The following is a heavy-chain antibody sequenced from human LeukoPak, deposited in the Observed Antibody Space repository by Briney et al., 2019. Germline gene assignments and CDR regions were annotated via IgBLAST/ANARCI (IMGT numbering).Heavy chain of an antibody. D-gene: IGHD5-18*01. V-gene: IGHV4-39*01. Sequence: PSETLSLTCTVSGGSISSSSYYWGWIRQPPGKGLEWIGSIYYSGNTYYNPSLRSRVTISVDTSKNQFSLKLSSVTAADTAVYYCARHRGYSYGPADYWGQGTLVTVSS. CDR1: GGSISSSSYY. CDR2: IYYSGNT. CDR3: ARHRGYSYGPADY. J-gene: IGHJ4*02.